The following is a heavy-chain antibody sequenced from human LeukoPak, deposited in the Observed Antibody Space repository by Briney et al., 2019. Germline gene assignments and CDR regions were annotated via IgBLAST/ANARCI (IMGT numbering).Heavy chain of an antibody. V-gene: IGHV3-7*01. D-gene: IGHD6-19*01. CDR2: IKQDGSEK. CDR3: ARGDSSGWYYFDY. Sequence: GGSLRLSCAASGFTFSSYWMSWVRQAPGKGLEWVANIKQDGSEKYYVDSVKGRFTISRDNAKNSLYLQMNSLRAEDTAVYHCARGDSSGWYYFDYWGQGTLVTVSS. J-gene: IGHJ4*02. CDR1: GFTFSSYW.